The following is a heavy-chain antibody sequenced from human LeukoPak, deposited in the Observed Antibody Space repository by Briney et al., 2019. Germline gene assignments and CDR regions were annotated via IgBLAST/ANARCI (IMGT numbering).Heavy chain of an antibody. Sequence: GGSLRLSCAASGFTFISYWMHWVRQAPGKGLVWVSRINSDGSTTSYAASVKGRFTISRDTAKNTPYLQMNSLRAEDTAVYYCARGHHYYDSSAYYYWGQGTLVTVSS. V-gene: IGHV3-74*01. J-gene: IGHJ4*02. CDR2: INSDGSTT. CDR3: ARGHHYYDSSAYYY. CDR1: GFTFISYW. D-gene: IGHD3-22*01.